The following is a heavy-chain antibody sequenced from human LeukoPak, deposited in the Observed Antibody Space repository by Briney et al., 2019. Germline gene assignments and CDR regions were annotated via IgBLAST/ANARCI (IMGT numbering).Heavy chain of an antibody. Sequence: ASVKVSCKASGYTFNSYYMHWVRQAPGQGLEWMGIINPSGGSTSYAQKFQGRVTMTRDTSTSTVYMELSSLRSEDTAVYYCARTGGVATPFDYWGQGTLVTVSS. V-gene: IGHV1-46*02. J-gene: IGHJ4*02. CDR1: GYTFNSYY. D-gene: IGHD3-3*01. CDR3: ARTGGVATPFDY. CDR2: INPSGGST.